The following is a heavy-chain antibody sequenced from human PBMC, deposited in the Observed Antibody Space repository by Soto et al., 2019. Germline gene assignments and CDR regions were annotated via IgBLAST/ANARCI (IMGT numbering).Heavy chain of an antibody. CDR3: AREGRGQQLVHYYYYGMDV. D-gene: IGHD6-13*01. J-gene: IGHJ6*02. V-gene: IGHV3-30*07. Sequence: DSVKGRFTISRDNSKNRLYLQMNSLRAEDTAVYYCAREGRGQQLVHYYYYGMDVWGQGTTVTVSS.